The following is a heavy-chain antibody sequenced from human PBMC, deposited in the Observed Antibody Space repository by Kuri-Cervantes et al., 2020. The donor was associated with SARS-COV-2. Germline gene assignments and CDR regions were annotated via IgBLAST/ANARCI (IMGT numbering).Heavy chain of an antibody. V-gene: IGHV3-30-3*01. J-gene: IGHJ4*02. CDR3: ARDMSIAAAGTDY. CDR2: ISYDGSNK. D-gene: IGHD6-13*01. Sequence: GESLKISCAASGFTFSSYAMHWVRQAPGKGLEWVAVISYDGSNKYYADSVKGRFTIFRDNSKNTLYLQMNSLRAEDTAVYYCARDMSIAAAGTDYWGQGTLVTVSS. CDR1: GFTFSSYA.